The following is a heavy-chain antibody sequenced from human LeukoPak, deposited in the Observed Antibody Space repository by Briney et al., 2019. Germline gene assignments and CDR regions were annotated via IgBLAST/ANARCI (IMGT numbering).Heavy chain of an antibody. D-gene: IGHD3-22*01. CDR1: GFTFSSYA. CDR2: ISYDGSNK. J-gene: IGHJ4*02. V-gene: IGHV3-30*04. CDR3: AREYYYDSSGYIDY. Sequence: GGSLRLSCVASGFTFSSYAMHWVRQSPGKGLEWVAAISYDGSNKNYADSVKGRFTISRDNFKNTLYLQMNSLRVEDTAVYYCAREYYYDSSGYIDYWGQGTLVTVSS.